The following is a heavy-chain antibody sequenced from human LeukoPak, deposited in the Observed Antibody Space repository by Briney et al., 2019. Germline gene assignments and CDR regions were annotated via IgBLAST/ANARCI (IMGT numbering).Heavy chain of an antibody. J-gene: IGHJ4*02. D-gene: IGHD5-18*01. CDR3: AKDWIQFNRVFDCFDS. V-gene: IGHV3-23*01. CDR1: GFPFETNA. CDR2: IGNTET. Sequence: GGSLSLSCATSGFPFETNAMSWVSRAPGTGLEWVATIGNTETFYADSVTGRFTISRDNSKNTVNLQMNRLRVEDTAIYYCAKDWIQFNRVFDCFDSWGQGTLVTVSS.